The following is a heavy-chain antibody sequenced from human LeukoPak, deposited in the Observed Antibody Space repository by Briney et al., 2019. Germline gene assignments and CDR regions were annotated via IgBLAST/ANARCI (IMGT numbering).Heavy chain of an antibody. V-gene: IGHV3-74*01. J-gene: IGHJ4*02. CDR3: ARISLTGWANDY. D-gene: IGHD6-19*01. Sequence: GGSLRLSCAASGFTFSSHWMHWVRQAPGKGLVWVSRIPSDGSSTSYADSVKGRVTISRDNAKNMLYLQMNSLRAEDTAVYYCARISLTGWANDYWGQGTLVTVSS. CDR2: IPSDGSST. CDR1: GFTFSSHW.